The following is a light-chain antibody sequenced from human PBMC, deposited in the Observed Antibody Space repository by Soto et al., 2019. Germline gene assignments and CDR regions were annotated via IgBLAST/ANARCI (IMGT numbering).Light chain of an antibody. J-gene: IGKJ3*01. CDR1: QSVSSNN. CDR2: GAS. Sequence: EIVLPQSPGTLSLSPGERATLSCRASQSVSSNNLAWYQQRPGQAPRVVIYGASTRATGIPERFSGSGSGTYFTLTISSLEPADFAVYYGPQYCRSPFNFGPGTKVYVK. V-gene: IGKV3-20*01. CDR3: PQYCRSPFN.